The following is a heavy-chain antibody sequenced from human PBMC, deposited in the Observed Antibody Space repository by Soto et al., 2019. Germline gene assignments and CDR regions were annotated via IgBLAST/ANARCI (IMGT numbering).Heavy chain of an antibody. CDR1: GYTFTGYY. D-gene: IGHD3-22*01. Sequence: ASVKVSCKASGYTFTGYYMHWVRQAPGQGLEWMGWINPNSGGTNYAQKFQGRVTMTRDTSISTAYMELSRLRSDDTAVYYCARQYYYDSSGYFGYYYYGMGVWGQGTTVTVSS. CDR2: INPNSGGT. J-gene: IGHJ6*02. V-gene: IGHV1-2*02. CDR3: ARQYYYDSSGYFGYYYYGMGV.